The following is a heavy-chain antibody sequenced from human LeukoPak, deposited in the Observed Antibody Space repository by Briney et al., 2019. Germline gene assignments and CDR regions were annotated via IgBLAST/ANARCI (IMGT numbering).Heavy chain of an antibody. Sequence: SETLSLTCTVSGGSISSYYWSWIRQPPGKGLEWIGYIYYSGSTNYNPSLKSRVTISVDTSKNQFSLKLSSVTAADTAVYYCATAVAGMTFDYWGQGTLVTVSS. CDR3: ATAVAGMTFDY. V-gene: IGHV4-59*08. J-gene: IGHJ4*02. CDR2: IYYSGST. CDR1: GGSISSYY. D-gene: IGHD6-19*01.